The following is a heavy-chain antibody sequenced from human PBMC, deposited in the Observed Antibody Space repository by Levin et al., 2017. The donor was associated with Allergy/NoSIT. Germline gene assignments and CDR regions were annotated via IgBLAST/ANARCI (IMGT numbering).Heavy chain of an antibody. CDR2: IKYDGSDK. CDR3: ARHSATVTPKIDYSDS. CDR1: GFTFSNYW. V-gene: IGHV3-7*01. Sequence: GESLKISCAGSGFTFSNYWMTWVRQAPGKGLEWVANIKYDGSDKYYVDSVKGRFTISRDNAKNSLYLQMNSLRAEDTAVYYCARHSATVTPKIDYSDSWGQGTLVTVSS. J-gene: IGHJ4*02. D-gene: IGHD4-17*01.